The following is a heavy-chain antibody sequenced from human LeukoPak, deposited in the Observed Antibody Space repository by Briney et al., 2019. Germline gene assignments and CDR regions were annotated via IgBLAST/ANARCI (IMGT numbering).Heavy chain of an antibody. J-gene: IGHJ6*02. Sequence: SETLSLTCTVYGGSFSGYYWSWIRQPPGKGLEWIGEINHSGSTNYNPSLKSRVTISVDTSKNQFPLKLSSVTAADTAVYYCARGPTIAAAGILRRGVRPKSHAEYYYYYGMDVWGQGTTVTVSS. V-gene: IGHV4-34*01. CDR1: GGSFSGYY. CDR2: INHSGST. D-gene: IGHD6-13*01. CDR3: ARGPTIAAAGILRRGVRPKSHAEYYYYYGMDV.